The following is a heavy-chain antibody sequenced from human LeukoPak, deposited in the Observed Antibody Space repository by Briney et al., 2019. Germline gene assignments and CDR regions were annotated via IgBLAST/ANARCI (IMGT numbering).Heavy chain of an antibody. CDR3: AADPRIFGVLDV. CDR2: IVVGSGNT. V-gene: IGHV1-58*01. J-gene: IGHJ6*04. Sequence: SVKVSCKASGFTFTSSAVQWVRQARGQRLEWIGWIVVGSGNTNYAQKFQERVTITRDMSTSTAYMELSSLRSEDTAVYYCAADPRIFGVLDVWGKGTTVTVSS. D-gene: IGHD3-3*01. CDR1: GFTFTSSA.